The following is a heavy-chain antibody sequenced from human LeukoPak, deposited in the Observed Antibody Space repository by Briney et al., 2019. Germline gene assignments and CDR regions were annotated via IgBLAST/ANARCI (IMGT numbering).Heavy chain of an antibody. CDR3: ARDYMDFWSGQYYFDY. J-gene: IGHJ4*02. D-gene: IGHD3-3*01. Sequence: QTGGSLRLSCAASGFTFSSYGMHWVRQAPGKGLEWVAVISYDGSNKYYADSVKGRFTISRDNSKNTLYLQMNSLRAEDTAVYYCARDYMDFWSGQYYFDYWGQGTLVTVSS. V-gene: IGHV3-30*19. CDR1: GFTFSSYG. CDR2: ISYDGSNK.